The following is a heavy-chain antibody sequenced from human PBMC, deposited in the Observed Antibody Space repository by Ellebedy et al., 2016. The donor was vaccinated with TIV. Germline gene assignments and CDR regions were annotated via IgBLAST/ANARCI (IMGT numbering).Heavy chain of an antibody. J-gene: IGHJ6*02. D-gene: IGHD3-10*01. CDR3: ARAPLLWFGELLESGMDV. V-gene: IGHV3-7*04. CDR1: GFTFSSHW. Sequence: GESLKISXAASGFTFSSHWMSWVRQAPGKGLAWVANIKQDGSEKYYVDSVKGRFTISRDNAKNSLYLQMNSLRAEDTAVYYCARAPLLWFGELLESGMDVWGQGTTVTVS. CDR2: IKQDGSEK.